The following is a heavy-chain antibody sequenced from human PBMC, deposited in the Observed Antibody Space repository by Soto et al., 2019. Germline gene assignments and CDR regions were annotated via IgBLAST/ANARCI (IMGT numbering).Heavy chain of an antibody. D-gene: IGHD6-13*01. Sequence: GGSLRLSCAASGFTFSSYAMHWVRQAPGKGLEWVAVISYDGSNKYYADSVKGRFTISRDNSKNTLYLQMNSLRAEDTAVYYCASGHDSSSWYSYFDYWGQGTLVTVSS. CDR1: GFTFSSYA. CDR2: ISYDGSNK. J-gene: IGHJ4*02. V-gene: IGHV3-30-3*01. CDR3: ASGHDSSSWYSYFDY.